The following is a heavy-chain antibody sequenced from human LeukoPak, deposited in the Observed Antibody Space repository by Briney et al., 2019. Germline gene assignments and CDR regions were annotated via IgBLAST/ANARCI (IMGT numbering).Heavy chain of an antibody. V-gene: IGHV4-61*02. CDR1: GGSINSGDYY. CDR3: ARDSGVSHLDY. CDR2: IYTSGST. D-gene: IGHD1-26*01. Sequence: SQTLSLTCSVSGGSINSGDYYWNWIRQPAGKGLEWIGRIYTSGSTNYNPSLKSRVTISVDTSKNQFSLKLSSVTAADTAVYYCARDSGVSHLDYWGQGTLVTVSS. J-gene: IGHJ4*02.